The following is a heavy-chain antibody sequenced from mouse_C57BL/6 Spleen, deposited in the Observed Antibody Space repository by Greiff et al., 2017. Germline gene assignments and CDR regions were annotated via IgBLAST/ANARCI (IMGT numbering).Heavy chain of an antibody. CDR3: ARSTVVAYYFDY. CDR2: IHPNSGST. D-gene: IGHD1-1*01. CDR1: GYTFTSYW. J-gene: IGHJ2*01. V-gene: IGHV1-64*01. Sequence: VQLQQPGAELVKPGASVKLSCKASGYTFTSYWMPWVKQRPGQGLEWIGMIHPNSGSTNYNEKFKSKATLTVDKSSSTAYMQLSSLTSEDSAVYYCARSTVVAYYFDYWGQGTTLTVSS.